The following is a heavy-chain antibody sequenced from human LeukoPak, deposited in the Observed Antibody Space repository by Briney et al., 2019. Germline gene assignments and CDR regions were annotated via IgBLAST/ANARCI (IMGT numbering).Heavy chain of an antibody. CDR1: GGTFSSYA. D-gene: IGHD6-25*01. V-gene: IGHV1-69*13. CDR2: IIPIFGTA. J-gene: IGHJ6*02. CDR3: ARSSRGHFHYYYYGMDV. Sequence: GVSVKVSCKASGGTFSSYAISWVRQAPGQGLEWMGGIIPIFGTANYAQKFQGRVTITADESTSTAYMELSSLRSEDTAVYYCARSSRGHFHYYYYGMDVWGQGTTVTVSS.